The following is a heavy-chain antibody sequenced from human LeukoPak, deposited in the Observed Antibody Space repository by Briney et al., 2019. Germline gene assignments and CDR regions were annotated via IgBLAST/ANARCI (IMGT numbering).Heavy chain of an antibody. CDR3: ARDLRCGGDCYSTPDWYFDL. CDR2: ISSSSSYI. D-gene: IGHD2-21*02. V-gene: IGHV3-21*01. J-gene: IGHJ2*01. Sequence: GGSLRLSCAASGFTFSSYSMNWVRQAPGKGLEWVSSISSSSSYIYYADSVKGRFTISRDNAKNSLYLQMNSLRAEDTAVYYCARDLRCGGDCYSTPDWYFDLWGRGTLVTVSS. CDR1: GFTFSSYS.